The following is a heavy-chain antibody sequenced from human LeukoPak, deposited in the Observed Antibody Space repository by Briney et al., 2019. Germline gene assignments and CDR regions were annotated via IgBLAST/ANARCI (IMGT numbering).Heavy chain of an antibody. CDR3: ARDVGSYFGHPYYFDY. Sequence: ETLSLTCTVSGGSIISYYWSWIRQPPGKGLEWIGYIYYSGSTNYNPSLKSRVTISVDTSKNQFSLKLSSVTAADTAVYYCARDVGSYFGHPYYFDYWGQGTLVTVSS. D-gene: IGHD1-26*01. V-gene: IGHV4-59*01. CDR1: GGSIISYY. J-gene: IGHJ4*02. CDR2: IYYSGST.